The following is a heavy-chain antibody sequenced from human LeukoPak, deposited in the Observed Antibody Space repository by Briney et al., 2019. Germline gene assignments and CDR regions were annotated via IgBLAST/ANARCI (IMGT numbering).Heavy chain of an antibody. CDR1: GFTFSNAW. J-gene: IGHJ4*02. D-gene: IGHD5-12*01. Sequence: GGSLRLSCAASGFTFSNAWMSWVRQAPGKGLEWVGRIKRKTDGGTTDYAAPVKGRFTISRDDSKNTLYLQMNSLKTEDTAVYYCTTRGSKKDIVATISFFDYWGQGTLVTVSS. CDR2: IKRKTDGGTT. V-gene: IGHV3-15*01. CDR3: TTRGSKKDIVATISFFDY.